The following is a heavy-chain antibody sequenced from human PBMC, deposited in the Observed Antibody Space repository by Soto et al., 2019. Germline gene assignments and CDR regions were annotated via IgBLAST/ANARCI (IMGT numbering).Heavy chain of an antibody. V-gene: IGHV4-38-2*02. J-gene: IGHJ3*02. D-gene: IGHD5-12*01. CDR2: IYHSGSN. CDR3: ARDRDGYNYAFDI. Sequence: PSETLSLTCDVSDYSISSGYYWAWIRQPPGKGLEWFGSIYHSGSNYQNPSLSSRVTISVDTSRNKFSLRLSSVTAADTAVYYCARDRDGYNYAFDIWGQGTVVTVSS. CDR1: DYSISSGYY.